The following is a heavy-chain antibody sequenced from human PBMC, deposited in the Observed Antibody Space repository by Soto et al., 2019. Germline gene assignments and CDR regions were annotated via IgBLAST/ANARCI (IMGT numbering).Heavy chain of an antibody. J-gene: IGHJ4*02. D-gene: IGHD3-10*01. CDR3: ARDFGSYLDY. CDR2: IYSGGDT. CDR1: GFTVNATY. Sequence: EVQLVESGGGLIQPGGSLRLSCAASGFTVNATYMSWVRQAPGKGLDWVSVIYSGGDTYYADSVKGRFTISRDNSKNTLYLQMNSLRAEDTAVYYCARDFGSYLDYWGQGTLVTVSS. V-gene: IGHV3-53*01.